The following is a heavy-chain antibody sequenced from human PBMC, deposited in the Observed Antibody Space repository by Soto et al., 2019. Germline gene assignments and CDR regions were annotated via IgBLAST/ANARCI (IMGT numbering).Heavy chain of an antibody. CDR1: GFTVSSNY. Sequence: GGSLRLSCAASGFTVSSNYMSWVRQAPGKGLEWVSVIYSGGSTYYADSVKGRFTISRHNSKNTLYLQMNSLRAEDTAVYYCARDGVYGDYYYYGMDVWGQGTTVTVSS. CDR3: ARDGVYGDYYYYGMDV. J-gene: IGHJ6*02. CDR2: IYSGGST. D-gene: IGHD4-17*01. V-gene: IGHV3-53*04.